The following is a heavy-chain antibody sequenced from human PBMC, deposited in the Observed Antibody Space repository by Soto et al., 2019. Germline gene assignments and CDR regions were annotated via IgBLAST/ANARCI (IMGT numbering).Heavy chain of an antibody. CDR2: IYYSGST. Sequence: QLQLQESGPGLVKPSETLSLTCTVSGGSISSSSYYWGWIRQPPGKGLEWIGSIYYSGSTYYNPSLKSRVTISVDTSKNQFSLKLSSVTAADTAVYYCARHWGYGSGSYQYYYGMDVWGQGTTVTVSS. CDR3: ARHWGYGSGSYQYYYGMDV. V-gene: IGHV4-39*01. CDR1: GGSISSSSYY. D-gene: IGHD3-10*01. J-gene: IGHJ6*02.